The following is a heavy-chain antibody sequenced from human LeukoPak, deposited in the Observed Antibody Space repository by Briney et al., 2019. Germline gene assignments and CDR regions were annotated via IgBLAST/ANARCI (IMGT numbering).Heavy chain of an antibody. CDR1: GFAFNTYA. Sequence: PGGSLRLSCAASGFAFNTYAMHWVRQAPGQGLEWVALICHDGSHKFYSNSVRGQFTISRDNSKNTVSLQMNHLTPDDTAVYYCARESFGSGSYPDFWGQGTLVTVSS. CDR2: ICHDGSHK. CDR3: ARESFGSGSYPDF. D-gene: IGHD3-10*01. V-gene: IGHV3-33*01. J-gene: IGHJ4*02.